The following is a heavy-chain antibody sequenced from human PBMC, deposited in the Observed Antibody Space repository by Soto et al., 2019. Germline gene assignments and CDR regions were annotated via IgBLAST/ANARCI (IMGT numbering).Heavy chain of an antibody. J-gene: IGHJ6*02. CDR1: GYTFTGYY. V-gene: IGHV1-2*02. CDR3: ARDAMDTAIGGMDV. CDR2: INPNSGGT. D-gene: IGHD5-18*01. Sequence: QVQLVQSGAEVKKPGASVKVSCKASGYTFTGYYMHWVRQAPGQGLEWMGWINPNSGGTNYAQKFEGRVTRTGDTSISTAYMELSRLRSDDTAVYYCARDAMDTAIGGMDVWGQGTTVTVSS.